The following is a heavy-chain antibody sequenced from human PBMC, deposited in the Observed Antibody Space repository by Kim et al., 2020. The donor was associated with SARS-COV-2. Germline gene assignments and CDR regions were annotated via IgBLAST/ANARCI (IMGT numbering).Heavy chain of an antibody. Sequence: ASVKVSCKASGYTFTGYYMHWVRQAPGQGLEWMGRINPNSGGTNYAQKFQGRVTMTRDTSISTAYMELSRLRSDDTAVYYCARANVVAAAYWYFDLWGRGTLVTVSS. CDR2: INPNSGGT. CDR1: GYTFTGYY. V-gene: IGHV1-2*06. D-gene: IGHD2-15*01. J-gene: IGHJ2*01. CDR3: ARANVVAAAYWYFDL.